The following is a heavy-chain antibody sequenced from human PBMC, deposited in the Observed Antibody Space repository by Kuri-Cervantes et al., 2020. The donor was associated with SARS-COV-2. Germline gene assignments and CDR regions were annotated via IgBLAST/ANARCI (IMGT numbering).Heavy chain of an antibody. J-gene: IGHJ3*02. CDR3: AGELTTAAFDI. CDR2: ISYDGSNK. D-gene: IGHD2/OR15-2a*01. Sequence: GGSLRLSCAASGFTFSSYAMHWVRQAPGKGLEWVAVISYDGSNKYYADSVKGRFTISRDNSKNTLYLQMNSLRAEDTAAYYCAGELTTAAFDIWGQGTMVTVSS. CDR1: GFTFSSYA. V-gene: IGHV3-30-3*01.